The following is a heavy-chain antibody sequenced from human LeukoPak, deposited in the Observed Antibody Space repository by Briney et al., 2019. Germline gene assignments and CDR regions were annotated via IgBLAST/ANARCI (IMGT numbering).Heavy chain of an antibody. V-gene: IGHV3-49*03. CDR3: SRGSGWLSVY. CDR1: GFTFGDYP. CDR2: ISGGTT. J-gene: IGHJ4*02. Sequence: GGSLRLSCTASGFTFGDYPMSWFRQAPGKGLEWIGFISGGTTEYAASVKGRFTISRDDSTSIAYLQMNSPTTGDTAVYYCSRGSGWLSVYWGQGTLVTVSS. D-gene: IGHD6-19*01.